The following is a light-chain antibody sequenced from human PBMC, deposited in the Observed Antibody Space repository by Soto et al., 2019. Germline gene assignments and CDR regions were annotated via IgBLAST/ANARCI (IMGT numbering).Light chain of an antibody. CDR3: QQLKNYPIT. Sequence: DIQMTQSPSSVSASVGDRVTITCRASQGIXSGLAWYQQKAGKAPKLLIYAASSLQSGVPSRFSGSGSGTDFTLTISSLRPEDFAIYFCQQLKNYPITFGQGTRLEIK. V-gene: IGKV1-12*01. CDR2: AAS. CDR1: QGIXSG. J-gene: IGKJ5*01.